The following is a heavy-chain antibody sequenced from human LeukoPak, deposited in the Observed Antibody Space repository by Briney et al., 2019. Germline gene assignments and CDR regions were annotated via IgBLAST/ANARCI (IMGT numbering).Heavy chain of an antibody. CDR3: ARERGSSWPFDY. CDR1: GGSINSGSYY. J-gene: IGHJ4*02. CDR2: IYTSGST. D-gene: IGHD6-13*01. V-gene: IGHV4-61*02. Sequence: SETLSLTCTVSGGSINSGSYYWSWIRQPAGKGLEWIGRIYTSGSTNYNPSLKSRVTMSVDTSKNQFSLKLSSVTAADTAVYYCARERGSSWPFDYWGQGTLVTVSS.